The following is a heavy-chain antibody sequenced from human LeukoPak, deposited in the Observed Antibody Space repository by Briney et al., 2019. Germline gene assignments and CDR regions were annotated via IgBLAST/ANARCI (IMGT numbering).Heavy chain of an antibody. CDR2: IYYSGST. V-gene: IGHV4-59*01. Sequence: PSETLSLTCTVSGGSISSYYWSWIRQPPGKGLEWIGYIYYSGSTNYNPSLKSRVTISVDTSKNQFSLKLSSVTAADTAVYYCVLKLYYDILTGESNFDYWGQGTLVTVSS. D-gene: IGHD3-9*01. CDR1: GGSISSYY. CDR3: VLKLYYDILTGESNFDY. J-gene: IGHJ4*02.